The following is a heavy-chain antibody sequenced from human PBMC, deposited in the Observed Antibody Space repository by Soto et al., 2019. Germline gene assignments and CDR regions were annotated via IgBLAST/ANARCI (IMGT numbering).Heavy chain of an antibody. J-gene: IGHJ6*02. CDR3: ERGIEGWYQGRYYYGMDV. Sequence: SETLSLTCTVSNDSIRRYYWSWIRQPPGKGLEWIGYIYYSGSTNYNPSLKSRVTISVDTSKNQFSLKLSSVTAADTAVYYCERGIEGWYQGRYYYGMDVWGQGTTVTVSS. CDR1: NDSIRRYY. V-gene: IGHV4-59*01. D-gene: IGHD6-19*01. CDR2: IYYSGST.